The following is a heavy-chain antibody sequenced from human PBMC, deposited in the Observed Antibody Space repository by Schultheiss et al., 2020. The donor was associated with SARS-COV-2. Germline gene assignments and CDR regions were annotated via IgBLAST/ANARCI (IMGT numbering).Heavy chain of an antibody. V-gene: IGHV3-21*01. J-gene: IGHJ6*03. CDR1: GFTFSSYS. CDR2: ISSSSSYI. Sequence: GESLKISCAASGFTFSSYSMNWVRQAPGKGLEWVSSISSSSSYIYYADSVKGRFTISRDNAKNSLYLQMNSLRAEDTAVYYCARGGPVDLSYYYYYMDVWGKGTTVTVSS. CDR3: ARGGPVDLSYYYYYMDV.